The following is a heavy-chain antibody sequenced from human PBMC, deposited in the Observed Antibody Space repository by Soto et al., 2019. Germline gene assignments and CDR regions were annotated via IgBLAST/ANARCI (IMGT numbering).Heavy chain of an antibody. J-gene: IGHJ3*02. CDR2: IKSKTDGGTT. CDR1: GFTFSNAW. CDR3: TTESDYYGSGSYYNVYAFDI. D-gene: IGHD3-10*01. Sequence: GGSLRLSCAASGFTFSNAWMSWVRQAPGKGLEWVGRIKSKTDGGTTDYAAPVKGRFTISRDDSKNTLYLQMNSLKTEDTAVYYCTTESDYYGSGSYYNVYAFDIWGQGTMVTVSS. V-gene: IGHV3-15*01.